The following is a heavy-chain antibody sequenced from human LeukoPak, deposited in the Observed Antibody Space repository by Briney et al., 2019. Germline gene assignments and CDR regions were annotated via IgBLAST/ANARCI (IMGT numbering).Heavy chain of an antibody. Sequence: SETLSLTCTVSGGSISNYYWSWIRQPPGKGLEWIGYIYYSGSTNYNPSPKSRVTISLDTSKNQFALKVSSVAAADTAVYYCARSPIAAAATFFDCWGQGTLVTVSS. V-gene: IGHV4-59*01. CDR2: IYYSGST. D-gene: IGHD6-13*01. CDR3: ARSPIAAAATFFDC. J-gene: IGHJ4*02. CDR1: GGSISNYY.